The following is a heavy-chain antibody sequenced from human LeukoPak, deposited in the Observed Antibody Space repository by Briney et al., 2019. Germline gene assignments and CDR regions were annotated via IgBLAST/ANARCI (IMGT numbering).Heavy chain of an antibody. J-gene: IGHJ6*03. CDR1: GGTFSSYA. D-gene: IGHD4-17*01. V-gene: IGHV1-69*13. CDR3: ARGPDGDYVDYYYYYMDV. Sequence: ASVKVSCKASGGTFSSYAISWVRQAPGQGLEWMGGIIPIFGTANYAQKFQGRVTITADESTSTAYMELSSLRSEDTAVCYCARGPDGDYVDYYYYYMDVWGKGTTVTISS. CDR2: IIPIFGTA.